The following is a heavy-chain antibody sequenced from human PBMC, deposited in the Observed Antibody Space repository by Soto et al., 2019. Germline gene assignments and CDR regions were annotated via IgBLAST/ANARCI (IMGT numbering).Heavy chain of an antibody. CDR3: ARGLVATIRGYYYYYMDV. CDR2: ISPSSGST. CDR1: GYTLTSYY. D-gene: IGHD5-12*01. Sequence: GASVKVSCKASGYTLTSYYMHWVRQAPGQGLEWMGIISPSSGSTSYAQKFQGRVTMTRDTSTSTVYMELSSLRSEDTAVYYCARGLVATIRGYYYYYMDVWGKGTTVTVSS. J-gene: IGHJ6*03. V-gene: IGHV1-46*03.